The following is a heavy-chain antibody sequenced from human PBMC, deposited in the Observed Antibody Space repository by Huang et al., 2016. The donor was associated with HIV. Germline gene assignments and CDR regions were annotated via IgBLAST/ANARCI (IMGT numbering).Heavy chain of an antibody. Sequence: QVHLVQSGAEVKKPGASVKVSCKASGYTFTPYGLSWVRQAPVQWLEGMVLITPDIGYTNYAQKFQGRVTMTAETSTSTAYMEVRSLRSDDTSVYYCARDFRKGHYYDSNGKRRLLYYYYMDVWGKGTTVIVSS. CDR2: ITPDIGYT. V-gene: IGHV1-18*01. CDR1: GYTFTPYG. J-gene: IGHJ6*03. D-gene: IGHD3-22*01. CDR3: ARDFRKGHYYDSNGKRRLLYYYYMDV.